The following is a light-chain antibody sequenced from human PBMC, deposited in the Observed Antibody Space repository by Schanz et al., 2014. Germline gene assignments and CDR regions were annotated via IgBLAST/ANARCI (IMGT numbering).Light chain of an antibody. CDR2: GAS. Sequence: EIVLTQSPGTLSLSPGERATLSCRASQSVSSSYLAWYQQKPGQAPRLLIYGASSRATGIPDRFSGSGSGTDFTLTISRLEPEDFAVYYCQQHPPITFGQGTRLEIK. CDR3: QQHPPIT. CDR1: QSVSSSY. V-gene: IGKV3-20*01. J-gene: IGKJ5*01.